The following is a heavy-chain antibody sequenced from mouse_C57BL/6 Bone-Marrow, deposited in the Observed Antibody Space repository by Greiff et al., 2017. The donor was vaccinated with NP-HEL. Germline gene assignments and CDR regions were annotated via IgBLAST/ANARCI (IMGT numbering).Heavy chain of an antibody. CDR2: INPSTGGT. J-gene: IGHJ4*01. D-gene: IGHD2-4*01. CDR1: GYSFTGYY. V-gene: IGHV1-42*01. CDR3: ARPMITTRGYYYAMDY. Sequence: VQLQQSGPELVKPGASVKISCKASGYSFTGYYMNWVKQSPEKSLEWIGEINPSTGGTTYNQKFKAKATLTVDKSSSTAYMQLKSLTSEDSAVYYCARPMITTRGYYYAMDYWGQGTSVTVSS.